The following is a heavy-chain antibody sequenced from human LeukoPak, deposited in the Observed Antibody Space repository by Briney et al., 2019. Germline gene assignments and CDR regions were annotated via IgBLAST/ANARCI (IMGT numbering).Heavy chain of an antibody. CDR1: GGTFSSYA. CDR3: ARDGENDAFDI. J-gene: IGHJ3*02. V-gene: IGHV1-69*05. CDR2: IIPIFGTA. Sequence: SVKVSCKASGGTFSSYAISWVRQAPGQGLEWMGRIIPIFGTANYAQKFQGRVTIPTDESTSTAYMELSSLRSEDTAVYYCARDGENDAFDIWGQGTMVTVSS.